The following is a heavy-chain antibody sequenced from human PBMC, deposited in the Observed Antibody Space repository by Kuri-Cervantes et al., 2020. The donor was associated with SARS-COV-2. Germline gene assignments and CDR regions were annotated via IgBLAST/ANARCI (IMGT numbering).Heavy chain of an antibody. J-gene: IGHJ6*02. V-gene: IGHV4-34*01. CDR3: ARVSVVVVPAAIHYYYGMDV. D-gene: IGHD2-2*01. Sequence: SQTLSLTRAVYGGSFSGYYWSCIRQPPGKGLEWSGEINHSGSTNYNPSLKSRVTISVDTSKNQFSLNLSSVTAADTAVYYCARVSVVVVPAAIHYYYGMDVWGQGTTVTVSS. CDR2: INHSGST. CDR1: GGSFSGYY.